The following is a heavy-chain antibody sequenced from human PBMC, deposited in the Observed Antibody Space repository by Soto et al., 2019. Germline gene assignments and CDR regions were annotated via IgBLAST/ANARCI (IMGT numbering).Heavy chain of an antibody. CDR1: GYSFTSYD. Sequence: QVQLVQSGAEVKKPGASVKVSCKASGYSFTSYDINWVRQATGQGLEWMAYMNPNSANTGYAQNFQGRLTMTWNTAIDTAYMELSSLRSDDTAVYYCAREGMDVWGQGTTVTVSS. V-gene: IGHV1-8*01. CDR2: MNPNSANT. J-gene: IGHJ6*02. CDR3: AREGMDV.